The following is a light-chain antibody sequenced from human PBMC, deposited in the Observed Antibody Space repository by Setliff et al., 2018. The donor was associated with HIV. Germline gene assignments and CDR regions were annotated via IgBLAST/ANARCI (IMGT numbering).Light chain of an antibody. CDR2: GVT. V-gene: IGLV2-14*03. CDR1: GRDIGGYNY. J-gene: IGLJ1*01. Sequence: QSVLTQPASVSGSPGQSITISCIGTGRDIGGYNYVSWYQQHPGKATKLIIYGVTKRSSGVSNRFSGSKAGTTASLTISGLQAEDEADYYCSSYTSTSAYVFGTGTKVTVL. CDR3: SSYTSTSAYV.